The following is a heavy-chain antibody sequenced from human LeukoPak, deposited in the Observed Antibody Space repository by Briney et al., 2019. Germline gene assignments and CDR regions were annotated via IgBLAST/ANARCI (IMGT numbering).Heavy chain of an antibody. J-gene: IGHJ3*02. D-gene: IGHD2-21*02. CDR3: ARGPCGGDCYAFDI. CDR1: GFTFSSYG. V-gene: IGHV3-33*01. Sequence: GGSLRLSCAASGFTFSSYGMHWVRQAPGKGLEWVAVIWYDGSNEYYADSVKGRFTISRDNSKNTLYLQMNSLRAEDTAVYYCARGPCGGDCYAFDIWGQGTMVTVSS. CDR2: IWYDGSNE.